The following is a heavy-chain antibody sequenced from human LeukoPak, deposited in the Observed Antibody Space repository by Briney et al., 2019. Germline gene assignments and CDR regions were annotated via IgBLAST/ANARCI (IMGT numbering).Heavy chain of an antibody. CDR1: GFTFSNYP. V-gene: IGHV3-23*01. J-gene: IGHJ4*02. CDR3: AKPRSAYYLFDY. CDR2: INDNGDSR. D-gene: IGHD1-26*01. Sequence: PGGSLRLSCVASGFTFSNYPMTWVRQAPGKGLEWVSAINDNGDSRKYADSVKGRFTISRDNSKNTLYLQMNSLRAEDTAVYYCAKPRSAYYLFDYWGQGTLVTVSS.